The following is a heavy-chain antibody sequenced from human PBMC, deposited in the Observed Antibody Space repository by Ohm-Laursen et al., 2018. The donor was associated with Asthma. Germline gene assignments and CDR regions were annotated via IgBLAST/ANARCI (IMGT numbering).Heavy chain of an antibody. Sequence: GSLRLSCTASGFTFSSFAMSWVRQAPGKGLEWVSTISGSAGSTYYADSVKGRFTNSRDNSKNTLYLQMNSLRAEDTALYYCAKDRGFNYGYGMDVWGQGTTVTASS. D-gene: IGHD5-18*01. V-gene: IGHV3-23*01. CDR3: AKDRGFNYGYGMDV. CDR1: GFTFSSFA. CDR2: ISGSAGST. J-gene: IGHJ6*02.